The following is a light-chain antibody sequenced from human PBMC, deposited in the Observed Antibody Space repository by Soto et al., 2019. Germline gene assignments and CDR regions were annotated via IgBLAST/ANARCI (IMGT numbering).Light chain of an antibody. CDR2: GAS. CDR1: QSVSSN. V-gene: IGKV3-15*01. CDR3: QQYNNWPPWA. J-gene: IGKJ1*01. Sequence: EIVMTQSPATLSVSPGERATLSCRASQSVSSNLAWYQQKPGRAPRLLIYGASTRVTGVPARFSGSGSGTEVTLPISSLQSEDFAVYYCQQYNNWPPWAFGQGTKVEIK.